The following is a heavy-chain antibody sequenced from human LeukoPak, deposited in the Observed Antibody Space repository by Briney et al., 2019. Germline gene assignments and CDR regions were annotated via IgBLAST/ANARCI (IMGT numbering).Heavy chain of an antibody. D-gene: IGHD3-9*01. Sequence: SETLSLTCTVSGGSIYISNYFWAWIRQPPGKGLEWIGTISYSASTYYNPSLKSRVTISVDTSKNQFSLKLSSVTAADTAVYYCARDGGIYDILTGYYWGAFDIWGQGTMVTVSS. CDR1: GGSIYISNYF. J-gene: IGHJ3*02. V-gene: IGHV4-39*07. CDR3: ARDGGIYDILTGYYWGAFDI. CDR2: ISYSAST.